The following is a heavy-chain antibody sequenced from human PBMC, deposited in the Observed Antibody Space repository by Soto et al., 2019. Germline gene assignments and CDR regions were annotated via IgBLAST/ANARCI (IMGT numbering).Heavy chain of an antibody. Sequence: SETLSLTCTVSGGSISSYYWSWIRQPPGKGLEWIGYIYYSGSTNYNPSLKSRVTISVDTSKNQFSLKLSSVTAADTAVYYCARRYGDPNYFDYWGQGTLVTVSS. V-gene: IGHV4-59*12. CDR3: ARRYGDPNYFDY. J-gene: IGHJ4*02. D-gene: IGHD4-17*01. CDR1: GGSISSYY. CDR2: IYYSGST.